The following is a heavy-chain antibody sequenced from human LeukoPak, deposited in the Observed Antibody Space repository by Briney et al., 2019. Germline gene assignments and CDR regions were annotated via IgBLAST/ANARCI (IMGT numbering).Heavy chain of an antibody. J-gene: IGHJ1*01. CDR2: IYTSGST. D-gene: IGHD3-10*01. Sequence: SETLSLTCTVSGGSISSGSYYWSWIRQPAGKGLEWIGRIYTSGSTNYNPSLKSRVTISVDTSKYQFSLKLSSVTAADTAVYYCARVGGSGSYEYFQHWGQGTLVTVSS. CDR3: ARVGGSGSYEYFQH. CDR1: GGSISSGSYY. V-gene: IGHV4-61*02.